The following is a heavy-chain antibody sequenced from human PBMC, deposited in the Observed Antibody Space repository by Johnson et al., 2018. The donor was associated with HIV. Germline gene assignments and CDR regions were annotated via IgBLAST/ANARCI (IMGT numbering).Heavy chain of an antibody. CDR2: IYSGGST. Sequence: VQLVESGGGVDQPGRSLRLSCAASGFTVSSNYMSWVRQAPGKGLEWVSVIYSGGSTYYEDYVKGRFTISRDNSKNTLYLQMNSRKAEDTAAYYCAREGRYSGYDPLERNAFDIWVKGTVVTVSS. J-gene: IGHJ3*02. V-gene: IGHV3-66*02. CDR3: AREGRYSGYDPLERNAFDI. D-gene: IGHD5-12*01. CDR1: GFTVSSNY.